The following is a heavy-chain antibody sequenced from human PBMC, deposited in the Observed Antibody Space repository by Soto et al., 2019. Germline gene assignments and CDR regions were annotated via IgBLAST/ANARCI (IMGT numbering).Heavy chain of an antibody. Sequence: QLQLQESGPGLVKPSDTLSLTCTVSGGSISSSSYYWGWIRQPPGQGLEWIGSIYYSGSTYYNPSLKSRVTISVDTSKTQCPLKLRSVTAADAAVYFCAREGRTVSIDYWGQGTLVTVSS. CDR2: IYYSGST. V-gene: IGHV4-39*02. J-gene: IGHJ4*02. CDR3: AREGRTVSIDY. CDR1: GGSISSSSYY. D-gene: IGHD4-17*01.